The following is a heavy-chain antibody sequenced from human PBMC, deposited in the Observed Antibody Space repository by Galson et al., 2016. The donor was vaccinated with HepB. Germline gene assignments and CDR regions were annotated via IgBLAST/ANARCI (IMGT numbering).Heavy chain of an antibody. V-gene: IGHV4-59*01. CDR2: IYYSGST. CDR1: GGSINDYY. CDR3: ARGELWYIY. J-gene: IGHJ4*02. Sequence: SETLSLTCTVSGGSINDYYWTWIRQPPGKGLEWIGYIYYSGSTNYNSSLRSRVTISVDTSKNQFSLKLNSVTAADTAVYYCARGELWYIYWGQGTQVTVSS. D-gene: IGHD5-18*01.